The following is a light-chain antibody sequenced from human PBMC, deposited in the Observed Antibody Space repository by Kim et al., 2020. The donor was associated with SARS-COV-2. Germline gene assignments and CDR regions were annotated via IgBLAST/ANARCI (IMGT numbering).Light chain of an antibody. CDR3: ASWDDSLSGPV. Sequence: ELTQPPSASGTPGQRVTISCSGSSSNIGGNYVHWYQQLPGTAPKLLIYRNDQRPSGVPDRFSASKSGTSASLAISGLRSEDEGDYYCASWDDSLSGPVFGGGTQLTVL. CDR2: RND. J-gene: IGLJ3*02. CDR1: SSNIGGNY. V-gene: IGLV1-47*01.